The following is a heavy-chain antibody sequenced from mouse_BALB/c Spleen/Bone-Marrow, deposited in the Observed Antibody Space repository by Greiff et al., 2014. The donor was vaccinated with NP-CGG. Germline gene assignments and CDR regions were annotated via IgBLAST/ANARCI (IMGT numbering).Heavy chain of an antibody. V-gene: IGHV14-3*02. Sequence: DVKLVESGAELVKPGASVKLSCTASGFNIKDTYMHWVKQRPEQGLEWIGRIDPANGNTKYDPKFQGKATITADTSSNTAYLQLSSLTSEDTAAYYCAIYYGNYYAMGYWGQGTSVTVSS. CDR2: IDPANGNT. J-gene: IGHJ4*01. CDR3: AIYYGNYYAMGY. D-gene: IGHD2-1*01. CDR1: GFNIKDTY.